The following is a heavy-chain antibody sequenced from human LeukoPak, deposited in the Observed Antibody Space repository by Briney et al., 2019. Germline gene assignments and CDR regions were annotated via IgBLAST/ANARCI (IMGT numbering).Heavy chain of an antibody. D-gene: IGHD6-19*01. J-gene: IGHJ4*02. CDR1: GGSISSSSYY. Sequence: PSETLSLTCTVSGGSISSSSYYWGWIRQPPGKGLEWIGSIYYSGSTYYNPSLKSRVTISVDTSKNQFSLKLSSVTAADTAVYYCARDTWRGSSGWSTKFSLNYFDYWGQGTLVTVSS. CDR2: IYYSGST. V-gene: IGHV4-39*07. CDR3: ARDTWRGSSGWSTKFSLNYFDY.